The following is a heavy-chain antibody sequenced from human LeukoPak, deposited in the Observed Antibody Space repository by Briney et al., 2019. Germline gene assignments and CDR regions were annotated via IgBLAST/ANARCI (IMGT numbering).Heavy chain of an antibody. CDR2: MNPNSGNT. CDR1: GYTFTSND. Sequence: ASVKVSCKASGYTFTSNDINWVRQAAGQGLEGMGWMNPNSGNTGYAQKFQGRVTMTRNTSISTAYVELSSLRSEDTAVYYCARGRKRGSSHDYWGQGTLVTVSS. D-gene: IGHD6-13*01. CDR3: ARGRKRGSSHDY. V-gene: IGHV1-8*01. J-gene: IGHJ4*02.